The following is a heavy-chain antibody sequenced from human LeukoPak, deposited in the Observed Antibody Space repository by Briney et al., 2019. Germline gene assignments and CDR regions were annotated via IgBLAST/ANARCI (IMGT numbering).Heavy chain of an antibody. J-gene: IGHJ5*02. Sequence: QSGGSLRLSCAASGFTFSNYAMSWIRRAPGKGLECVSGISGSGHSTYYADSVKGRFTISRDNSTNTLFLQMNFLRAEDTALYFCARDQHDFWNAKYEPTWFDPWGQGTLVTVSS. CDR3: ARDQHDFWNAKYEPTWFDP. D-gene: IGHD3-3*01. CDR2: ISGSGHST. CDR1: GFTFSNYA. V-gene: IGHV3-23*01.